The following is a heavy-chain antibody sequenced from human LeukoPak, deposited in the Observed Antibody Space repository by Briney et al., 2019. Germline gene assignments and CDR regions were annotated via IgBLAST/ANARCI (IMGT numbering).Heavy chain of an antibody. Sequence: PGGSLRLSCAASRFTFSSYEMNWVRQAPGKGLEWVSYISSGGNTIYYADSVKGRFTISRDNAKNSLYLQMNSLRAEDTAVYYCAREGTAMVSFDYWGQGTLVTVSS. CDR1: RFTFSSYE. J-gene: IGHJ4*02. CDR2: ISSGGNTI. D-gene: IGHD5-18*01. V-gene: IGHV3-48*03. CDR3: AREGTAMVSFDY.